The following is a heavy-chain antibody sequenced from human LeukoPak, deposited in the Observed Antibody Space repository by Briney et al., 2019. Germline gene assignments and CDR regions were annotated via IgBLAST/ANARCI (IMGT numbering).Heavy chain of an antibody. V-gene: IGHV4-59*01. Sequence: PSETLSLTCTVSGGSISSYYWSWIRQPPGKGLEWIGYIYYGGSTNYNPSLKSRVTISVDTSKNQFSLKLSSVTAADTAVYYCVRMGSGGYWGQGTLVTVSS. CDR1: GGSISSYY. CDR2: IYYGGST. D-gene: IGHD3-16*01. CDR3: VRMGSGGY. J-gene: IGHJ4*02.